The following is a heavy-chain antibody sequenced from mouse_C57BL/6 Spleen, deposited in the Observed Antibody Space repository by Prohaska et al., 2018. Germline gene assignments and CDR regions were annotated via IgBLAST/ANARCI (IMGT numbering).Heavy chain of an antibody. Sequence: QVQLQQPGAELVKPGASVKMSCKASGYTFTSYWMHWVKQRPGRGLEWIGRIDPNSGGTKYNEKVKSKATLTVDKPSSTAYMQLSSLTSEDSAVYDCARGANWDWAWFAYWGQGTLVTVSA. CDR3: ARGANWDWAWFAY. V-gene: IGHV1-72*01. J-gene: IGHJ3*01. D-gene: IGHD4-1*02. CDR1: GYTFTSYW. CDR2: IDPNSGGT.